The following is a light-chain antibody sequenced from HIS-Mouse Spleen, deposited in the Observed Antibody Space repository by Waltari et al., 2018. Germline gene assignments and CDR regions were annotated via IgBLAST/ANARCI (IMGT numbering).Light chain of an antibody. J-gene: IGLJ2*01. CDR3: YSTDSSGNHRV. CDR1: ALPTKY. V-gene: IGLV3-10*01. Sequence: SYELTQPPSVSGSPGQTARITCSGDALPTKYAYWYQQKSGQAPVLVIYEDSKSPSGIPERFSGSSSGTMATLTISGAQVEDEADYYCYSTDSSGNHRVFGGGTKLTVL. CDR2: EDS.